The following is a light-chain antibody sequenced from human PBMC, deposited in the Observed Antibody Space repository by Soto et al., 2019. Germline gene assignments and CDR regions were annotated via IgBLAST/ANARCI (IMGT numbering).Light chain of an antibody. V-gene: IGLV2-14*01. J-gene: IGLJ1*01. Sequence: QSALTQPASVSGSPGQSIPISCTGTSSDVGGYNYVSLYQQHPGKAPKLMIYDVSNRPSGVSNRFSGSKSGNTASLTISGLQAEDEADYYCSSYTSSSTLYVFGTGTKLTVL. CDR3: SSYTSSSTLYV. CDR1: SSDVGGYNY. CDR2: DVS.